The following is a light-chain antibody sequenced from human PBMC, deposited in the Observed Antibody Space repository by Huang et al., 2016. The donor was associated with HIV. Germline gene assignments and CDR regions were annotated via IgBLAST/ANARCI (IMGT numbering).Light chain of an antibody. CDR1: QNINNF. CDR2: VVC. J-gene: IGKJ2*01. Sequence: IELIQYPSSLSASVGDRGIITFRTSQNINNFFNWYQQRVGEAPQLIIYVVCNFRNGLPLRFSGVKSGTNFTHTINKLQPEEFATYYCQPSFTTVPYTFAQGPKLEMK. V-gene: IGKV1-39*01. CDR3: QPSFTTVPYT.